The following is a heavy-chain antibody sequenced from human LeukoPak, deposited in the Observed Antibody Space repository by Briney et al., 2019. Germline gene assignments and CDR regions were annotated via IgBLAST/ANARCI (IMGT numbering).Heavy chain of an antibody. CDR1: DGSISRYY. CDR3: ARAVGDSGHGRYFDY. D-gene: IGHD5-12*01. Sequence: PSETLSLTCTVSDGSISRYYWSWIRQPPGKGLEWIGNVENTGRIYYNPSLESRVTISVDTSKNQLSLRLNSVTAADTAVYYCARAVGDSGHGRYFDYWGQGTLVTVSS. V-gene: IGHV4-59*01. CDR2: VENTGRI. J-gene: IGHJ4*02.